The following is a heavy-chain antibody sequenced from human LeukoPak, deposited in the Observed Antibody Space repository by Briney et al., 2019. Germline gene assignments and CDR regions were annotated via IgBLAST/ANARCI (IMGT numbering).Heavy chain of an antibody. D-gene: IGHD6-6*01. Sequence: SETLSLTCTVSGGSISSYYWSWIRQPPGKGLEWIGYIYYSGSTNYNPSLKSRVTISVDTSKTQFSLKLSSVTAADTAVYYCARGGSIAARGAYYFDYWGQGTLVTVSS. J-gene: IGHJ4*02. CDR1: GGSISSYY. V-gene: IGHV4-59*01. CDR2: IYYSGST. CDR3: ARGGSIAARGAYYFDY.